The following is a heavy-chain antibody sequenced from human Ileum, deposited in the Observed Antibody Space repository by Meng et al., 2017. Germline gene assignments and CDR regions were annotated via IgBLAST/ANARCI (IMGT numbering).Heavy chain of an antibody. Sequence: QVQLQESGPGLVEPSQTLSLTCTVSGGSISSGDYYWSWIRQPPGKGLEWIGYIYYSGSTYYNPSLKSRVTISVDTSKNQFSLKLSSVTAADTAVYYCARENTIFGVVWGSWFDPWGQGTLVTVSS. J-gene: IGHJ5*02. CDR1: GGSISSGDYY. CDR2: IYYSGST. CDR3: ARENTIFGVVWGSWFDP. V-gene: IGHV4-30-4*01. D-gene: IGHD3-3*01.